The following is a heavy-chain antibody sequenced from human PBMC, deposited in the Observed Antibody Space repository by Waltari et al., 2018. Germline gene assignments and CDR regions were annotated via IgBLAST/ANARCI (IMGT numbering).Heavy chain of an antibody. Sequence: EVQLLESGGGLVQPGGSLRLSCAASGFAFSTYAMTWVRQAPGKGLAWGSLIYGGGSPTHYADSVKGRFTISRDDSKNTLFLEMNSLRVEDTAVYYCAKDLRDYSNDYWGQGTLVTVSS. V-gene: IGHV3-23*03. J-gene: IGHJ4*02. CDR2: IYGGGSPT. CDR1: GFAFSTYA. CDR3: AKDLRDYSNDY. D-gene: IGHD4-4*01.